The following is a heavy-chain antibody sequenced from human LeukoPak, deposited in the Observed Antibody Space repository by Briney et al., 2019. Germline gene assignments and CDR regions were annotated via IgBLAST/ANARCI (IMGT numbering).Heavy chain of an antibody. CDR3: AKASGKGTFDI. CDR1: GFTFSSYG. Sequence: GGSLRLSCAASGFTFSSYGMHWVRQAPGKGLDWVAFIRYDGSDKYYGDSVKGRFTISRDNSKNTLYMQMNSLRAEDTAVYYCAKASGKGTFDIWGQGTMVTVSS. J-gene: IGHJ3*02. CDR2: IRYDGSDK. V-gene: IGHV3-30*02. D-gene: IGHD6-13*01.